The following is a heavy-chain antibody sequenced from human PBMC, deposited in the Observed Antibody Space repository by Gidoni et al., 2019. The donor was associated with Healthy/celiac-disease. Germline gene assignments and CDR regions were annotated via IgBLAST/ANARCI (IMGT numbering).Heavy chain of an antibody. CDR1: GYSISSGYY. J-gene: IGHJ4*02. CDR2: IYHSGST. Sequence: QVQLQESGPGLVKPSETLSLTCTVSGYSISSGYYWGWIRQPPGKGLEWIGSIYHSGSTYYNPSLKSRVTISVDTSKNQFSLKLSSVTAADTAVYYCARVATMRSLLWGQGTLVTVSS. V-gene: IGHV4-38-2*02. D-gene: IGHD5-12*01. CDR3: ARVATMRSLL.